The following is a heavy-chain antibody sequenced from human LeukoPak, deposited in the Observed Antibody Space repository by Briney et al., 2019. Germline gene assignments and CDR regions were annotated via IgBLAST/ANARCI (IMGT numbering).Heavy chain of an antibody. CDR3: ARVPARAYYDTSGYPQAALDY. Sequence: SETLSLTCAVYGGSFSGYYWSWIRQPPGKGLEWIGEISHSGSTNYNPSLKSRVTISVDTSKNQFSLKLSSVTAADTAVYYCARVPARAYYDTSGYPQAALDYWGQGTLVTVSS. V-gene: IGHV4-34*01. D-gene: IGHD3-22*01. CDR2: ISHSGST. J-gene: IGHJ4*02. CDR1: GGSFSGYY.